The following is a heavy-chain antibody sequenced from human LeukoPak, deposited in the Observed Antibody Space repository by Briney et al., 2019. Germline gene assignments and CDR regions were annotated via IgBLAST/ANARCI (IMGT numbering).Heavy chain of an antibody. V-gene: IGHV4-34*01. CDR1: GGSFSGYY. D-gene: IGHD2-2*01. CDR2: INHSGST. Sequence: SETLSLTCAVYGGSFSGYYWSWIRQPPGKGLEWTGEINHSGSTNYNPSLKSRVTISVDTSKNQFSLKLSFVTAADTAVYYCASRYCSSTSCYHSGHAFDIWGQGTMVTVSS. CDR3: ASRYCSSTSCYHSGHAFDI. J-gene: IGHJ3*02.